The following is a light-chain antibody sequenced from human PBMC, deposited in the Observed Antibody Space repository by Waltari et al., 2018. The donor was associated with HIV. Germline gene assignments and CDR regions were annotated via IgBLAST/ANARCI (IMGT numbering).Light chain of an antibody. J-gene: IGLJ2*01. V-gene: IGLV2-14*01. CDR2: EVS. Sequence: QSALTQPASVAASPGHSTTISCTRSTSDIRDYNCVSWYQQVPGNAPKLIIYEVSNRPSGVSNRFSGSKSGNTASLTIPGLQPEDEADYFCGSFSTISTLIFGGGTKVTVL. CDR3: GSFSTISTLI. CDR1: TSDIRDYNC.